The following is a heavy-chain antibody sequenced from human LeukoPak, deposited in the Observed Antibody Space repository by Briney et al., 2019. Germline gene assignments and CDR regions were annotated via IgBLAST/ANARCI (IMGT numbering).Heavy chain of an antibody. CDR1: GGTFSSYA. V-gene: IGHV1-69*05. CDR3: ASAGITFGGVIVNWSEP. CDR2: IIPIFGTA. J-gene: IGHJ5*02. Sequence: SVTVSCKASGGTFSSYAISWVRQAPGQGLEWMGGIIPIFGTANYAQKFQGRVTITTDESTSTASMELSSLRSEDTAVYYCASAGITFGGVIVNWSEPSGQRALFTVSS. D-gene: IGHD3-16*02.